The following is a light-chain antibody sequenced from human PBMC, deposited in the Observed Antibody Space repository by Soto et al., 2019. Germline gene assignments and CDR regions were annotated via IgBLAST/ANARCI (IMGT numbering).Light chain of an antibody. Sequence: EIVMTQSPATLSVSPGERATLSCRASQSVSSNLAWYQQKPGQAPRLLIYDASTRATGLPARFSGSGSGTEFTLSISSLQSEDSAVYYCQQYNNWPGTFGQGTKVDIK. CDR3: QQYNNWPGT. J-gene: IGKJ1*01. V-gene: IGKV3-15*01. CDR2: DAS. CDR1: QSVSSN.